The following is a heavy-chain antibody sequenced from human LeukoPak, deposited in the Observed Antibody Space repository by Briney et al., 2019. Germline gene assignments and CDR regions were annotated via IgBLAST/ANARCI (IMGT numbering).Heavy chain of an antibody. CDR3: AREYAGPASEYDY. CDR2: INPHSGGT. V-gene: IGHV1-2*02. Sequence: GASVKVSCKASGYTFIDYYMHWVRQAHGQGLEWMGWINPHSGGTNYAQNFQGRVTMTRDTSISTAYMELSRLRSDDTAVYYCAREYAGPASEYDYWGQGTLVTVSS. CDR1: GYTFIDYY. J-gene: IGHJ4*02. D-gene: IGHD2-2*01.